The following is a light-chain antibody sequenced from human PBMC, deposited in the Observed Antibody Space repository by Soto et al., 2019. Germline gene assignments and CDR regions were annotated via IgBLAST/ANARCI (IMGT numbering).Light chain of an antibody. J-gene: IGKJ4*01. CDR3: QQRNEWPLT. V-gene: IGKV3-11*01. CDR1: QSVGSS. Sequence: ETVLTQSPATLSLSPGERATLSCRASQSVGSSLAWYQQKPGQAPRLLINDASTRATGIPARFSGSGSGTDFALTITSLEPEDFAVYYCQQRNEWPLTFGGGTKVEIK. CDR2: DAS.